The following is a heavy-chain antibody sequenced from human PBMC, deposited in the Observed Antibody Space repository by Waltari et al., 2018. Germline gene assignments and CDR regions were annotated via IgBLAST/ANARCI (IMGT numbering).Heavy chain of an antibody. V-gene: IGHV3-21*01. CDR2: ITSSSNHI. Sequence: LVESGGGLVKPGGSLRLSCEASDFTFASHTMSWVRQPPGKAPQLSASITSSSNHIDYADAVEGRFTISRDNMKKLVFLQMDSLSAEDTAVYFCSREANYDRRDSPNDYWGQGTLVTVSS. CDR3: SREANYDRRDSPNDY. CDR1: DFTFASHT. D-gene: IGHD3-16*01. J-gene: IGHJ4*02.